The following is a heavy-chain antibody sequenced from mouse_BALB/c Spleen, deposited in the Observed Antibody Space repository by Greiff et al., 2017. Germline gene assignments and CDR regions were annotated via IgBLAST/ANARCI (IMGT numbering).Heavy chain of an antibody. CDR2: IWGGGST. D-gene: IGHD2-1*01. CDR3: ARNCPGNYYAMDY. Sequence: QVQLKESGPGLVAPSQSLSITCTVSGFSLSRYSVHWVRQPPGKGLEWLGMIWGGGSTDYNAAFISRLSISKDNSKSQVFFKMNSLQADDTAIYYCARNCPGNYYAMDYWGQGTSVTVSS. J-gene: IGHJ4*01. V-gene: IGHV2-6-4*01. CDR1: GFSLSRYS.